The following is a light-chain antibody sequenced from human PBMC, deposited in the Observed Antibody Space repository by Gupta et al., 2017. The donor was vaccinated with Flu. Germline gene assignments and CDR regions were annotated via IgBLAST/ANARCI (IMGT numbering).Light chain of an antibody. CDR1: QDISNY. Sequence: DIQMTQSPSSLSASVGDRVTITCQASQDISNYLNWYQQKPGKAPKLLIYDASNLETGVPSRFSGSGSGTDFTFTIRRLQPEDIETYYCQQYDNLPFGQGTKLEIK. CDR3: QQYDNLP. J-gene: IGKJ2*01. V-gene: IGKV1-33*01. CDR2: DAS.